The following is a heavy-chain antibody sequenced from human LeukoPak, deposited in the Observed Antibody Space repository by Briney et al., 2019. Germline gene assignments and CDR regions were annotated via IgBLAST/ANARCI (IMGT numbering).Heavy chain of an antibody. CDR1: GFTFSSYA. CDR2: IPYDGSNK. V-gene: IGHV3-30-3*01. D-gene: IGHD2-2*02. J-gene: IGHJ4*02. CDR3: ARDGPAAIAYYFDY. Sequence: HPGRSLRLSCAASGFTFSSYAMHWVRQAPGKGLEWVAVIPYDGSNKYYADSVKGRFTISRDNSKNTLYLQMNSLRAEDTAVYYCARDGPAAIAYYFDYWGQGTLVTVSS.